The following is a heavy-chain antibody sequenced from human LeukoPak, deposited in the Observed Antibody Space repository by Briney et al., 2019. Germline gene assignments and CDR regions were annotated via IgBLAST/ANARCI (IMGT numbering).Heavy chain of an antibody. CDR1: GYTFTSYA. CDR3: ARELNYYGSGSYYGEGAFDI. V-gene: IGHV1-3*01. CDR2: INAGNGNT. D-gene: IGHD3-10*01. J-gene: IGHJ3*02. Sequence: ASVKVSCKASGYTFTSYAMHWVRQAPGQRLEWMGWINAGNGNTKYSQKFQGSVTITRDTSASTAYMELSSLRSEDTAVYYCARELNYYGSGSYYGEGAFDIWGQGTMVTVSS.